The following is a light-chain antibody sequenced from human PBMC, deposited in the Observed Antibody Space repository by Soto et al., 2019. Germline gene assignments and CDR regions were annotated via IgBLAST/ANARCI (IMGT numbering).Light chain of an antibody. Sequence: DIQMTQSPATLAGSVGERGTITCRASQTISSWLAWYPQKPGKAPKLLIYKASTLKSGVPSRFSGSGSGTEFTLTITRLQPDAFATYYCHHYNSYSEAVGQGTKVDIK. V-gene: IGKV1-5*03. CDR1: QTISSW. J-gene: IGKJ1*01. CDR3: HHYNSYSEA. CDR2: KAS.